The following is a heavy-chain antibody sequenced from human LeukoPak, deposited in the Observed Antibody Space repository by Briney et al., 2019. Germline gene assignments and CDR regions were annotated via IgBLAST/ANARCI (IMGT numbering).Heavy chain of an antibody. D-gene: IGHD3-3*01. Sequence: KAGGSLRLSCAASGFTFSSYSMNWVRQAPGKGLEWVSSISSSSSYIYYADPVKGRFTISRDNAKNSLYLQMNSLRAEDTAVYYCAGEVDFWSGYYTPLFDYWGQGTLVTVSS. V-gene: IGHV3-21*01. J-gene: IGHJ4*02. CDR2: ISSSSSYI. CDR1: GFTFSSYS. CDR3: AGEVDFWSGYYTPLFDY.